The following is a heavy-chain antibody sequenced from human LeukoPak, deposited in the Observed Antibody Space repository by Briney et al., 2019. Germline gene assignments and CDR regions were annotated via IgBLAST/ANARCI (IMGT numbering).Heavy chain of an antibody. CDR2: IYYSGST. CDR3: ARGVMTGYSSSWHFGY. V-gene: IGHV4-59*01. J-gene: IGHJ4*02. CDR1: GGSISSYY. D-gene: IGHD6-13*01. Sequence: SETLSLTCTVSGGSISSYYWSWIRQPPGKGLEWIGYIYYSGSTNYNPSLKSRVTISVDTSKNQFSLKLSSVTAADTAVYYCARGVMTGYSSSWHFGYWGQGTLVTVSS.